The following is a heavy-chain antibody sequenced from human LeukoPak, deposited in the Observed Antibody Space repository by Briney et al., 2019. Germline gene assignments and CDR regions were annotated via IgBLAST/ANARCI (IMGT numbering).Heavy chain of an antibody. Sequence: ASVKVSCKASGYTFTSYGISWVRQAPGQGLEWMGWISAYNGNTNYAQKLQGRVTMTTDTSTSTAYMELRSLRSEDTAVYYCAREPRYSAFDRVLDYWGQGTLVTVSS. CDR3: AREPRYSAFDRVLDY. CDR1: GYTFTSYG. J-gene: IGHJ4*02. CDR2: ISAYNGNT. V-gene: IGHV1-18*01. D-gene: IGHD5-12*01.